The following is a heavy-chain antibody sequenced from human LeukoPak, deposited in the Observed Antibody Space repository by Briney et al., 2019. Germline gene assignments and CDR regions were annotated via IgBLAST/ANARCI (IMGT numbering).Heavy chain of an antibody. CDR2: IYSGGST. J-gene: IGHJ5*02. CDR1: GFTVSSNY. Sequence: PGGSLRLSCAASGFTVSSNYMSWVRQAPGKGLEWVSVIYSGGSTYYADSVKGRFTISRDNSKNTLYLQMNSLRAEDTAVYYCATAPHYCSRGWVFDPWGQGTLVTVSS. CDR3: ATAPHYCSRGWVFDP. D-gene: IGHD6-13*01. V-gene: IGHV3-66*02.